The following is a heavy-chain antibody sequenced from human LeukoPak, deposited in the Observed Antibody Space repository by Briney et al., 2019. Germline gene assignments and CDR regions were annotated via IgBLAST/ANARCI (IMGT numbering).Heavy chain of an antibody. D-gene: IGHD3-3*01. J-gene: IGHJ6*02. CDR1: GYTFTGCY. V-gene: IGHV1-2*02. Sequence: GASVKVSCKASGYTFTGCYMHWVRQAPGQGLEWMGWINPNSGGTNYAQKFQGRVTMTRDTSISTAYMELSRLRSDDTAVYYCARGGPTIFGVVIMPYYYYGMDVWVQGTTVTVSS. CDR2: INPNSGGT. CDR3: ARGGPTIFGVVIMPYYYYGMDV.